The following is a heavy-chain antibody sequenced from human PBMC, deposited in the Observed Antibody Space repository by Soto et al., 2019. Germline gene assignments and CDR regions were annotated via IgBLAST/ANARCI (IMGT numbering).Heavy chain of an antibody. CDR3: ARLGYYDILTGYYSANWFDP. J-gene: IGHJ5*02. Sequence: SETLSLTCTVSGGSISSYYLSWIRQPPGKGLEWIGYIYYSGSTNYNPSLKSRVTISVDTSKNQFSLKLSAVTAADTAVYYCARLGYYDILTGYYSANWFDPWGQGTLVTVSS. CDR2: IYYSGST. V-gene: IGHV4-59*08. CDR1: GGSISSYY. D-gene: IGHD3-9*01.